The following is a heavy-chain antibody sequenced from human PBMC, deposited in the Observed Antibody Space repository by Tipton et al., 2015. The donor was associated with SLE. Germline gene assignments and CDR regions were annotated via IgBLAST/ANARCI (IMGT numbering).Heavy chain of an antibody. CDR2: INQSGST. D-gene: IGHD2-15*01. V-gene: IGHV4-34*01. Sequence: TLSLTCTVSGFSISRGFYWSWIRQPPGKGLEWVGEINQSGSTNYNPSLKSRVTISVDTSKNQFSLKLSSATAADTAVYYCARRTMVVAANGMDVWGQGTTVTVSS. J-gene: IGHJ6*02. CDR3: ARRTMVVAANGMDV. CDR1: GFSISRGFY.